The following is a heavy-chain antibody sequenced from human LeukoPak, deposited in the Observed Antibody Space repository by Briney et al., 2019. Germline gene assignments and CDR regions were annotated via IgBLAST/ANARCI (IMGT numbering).Heavy chain of an antibody. J-gene: IGHJ3*02. CDR2: INHSGST. CDR3: ASRVYVWSGAWGHVAGAFDI. CDR1: GGSFSGYY. V-gene: IGHV4-34*01. Sequence: PSETLSLTCAVYGGSFSGYYWSWIRQPPGKGLEWIGEINHSGSTNYNPSLKSRVTISVDTSKNQFSLKLSSVTAADTAVYYCASRVYVWSGAWGHVAGAFDIWGQATMVTLSS. D-gene: IGHD2-21*01.